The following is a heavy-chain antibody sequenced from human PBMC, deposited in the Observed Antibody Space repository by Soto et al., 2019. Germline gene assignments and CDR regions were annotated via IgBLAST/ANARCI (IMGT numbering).Heavy chain of an antibody. V-gene: IGHV4-39*01. CDR2: IYYSGST. J-gene: IGHJ4*02. Sequence: PSETLSLTCTVSGGSIISSSYYWGWIRQPPGKGLEWIGSIYYSGSTYYNPSLKSRVTISVDTSKNQFSLKLSSVTAADTAVYYCARGHDYGTYYFDYWGQGTLVTVSS. CDR3: ARGHDYGTYYFDY. CDR1: GGSIISSSYY. D-gene: IGHD4-17*01.